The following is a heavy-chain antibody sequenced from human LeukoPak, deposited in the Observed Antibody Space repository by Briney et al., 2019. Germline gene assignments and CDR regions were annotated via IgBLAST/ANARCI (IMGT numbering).Heavy chain of an antibody. Sequence: PSETLSLTYAVYGGSFSGYYWSWIRQPPGKGLEWIGEINHSGSTNYNPSLKSRVTISVDTSKNQFSLKLSSVTAADTAVYYCARGRPRGYSYGYFDYWGQGTLVTVSS. V-gene: IGHV4-34*01. CDR2: INHSGST. CDR1: GGSFSGYY. D-gene: IGHD5-18*01. CDR3: ARGRPRGYSYGYFDY. J-gene: IGHJ4*02.